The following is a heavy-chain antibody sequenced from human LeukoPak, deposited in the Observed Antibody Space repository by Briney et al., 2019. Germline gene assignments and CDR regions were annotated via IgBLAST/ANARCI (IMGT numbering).Heavy chain of an antibody. CDR1: GFTFSDHY. Sequence: GGSLRLSCAASGFTFSDHYMSWIRQAPGKGLEWVSYIRSGDGSIYYADSVKGRFTISRDNAKNSLYLQMSSLRAEDTAVYYCARGHYGLDYWGQGTLVTVSS. J-gene: IGHJ4*02. CDR3: ARGHYGLDY. V-gene: IGHV3-11*01. CDR2: IRSGDGSI. D-gene: IGHD4-17*01.